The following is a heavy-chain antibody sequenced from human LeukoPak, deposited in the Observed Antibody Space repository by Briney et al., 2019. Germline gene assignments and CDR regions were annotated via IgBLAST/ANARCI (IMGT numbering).Heavy chain of an antibody. CDR1: GLTFSSYW. J-gene: IGHJ4*02. Sequence: GGSLRLSCAASGLTFSSYWMSWVRQAPGKGLEWVANIKQDGSEKYYVDSVKGRFTISRDNAKNSLYLQMNSLRAEDTAVYYCARHLHYYDSSGYPPYFDYWGQGTLVTVSS. V-gene: IGHV3-7*01. D-gene: IGHD3-22*01. CDR3: ARHLHYYDSSGYPPYFDY. CDR2: IKQDGSEK.